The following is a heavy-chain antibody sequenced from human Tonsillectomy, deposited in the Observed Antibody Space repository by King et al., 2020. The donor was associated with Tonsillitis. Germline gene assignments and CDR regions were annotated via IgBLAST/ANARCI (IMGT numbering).Heavy chain of an antibody. Sequence: VQLVESGGGLVQPGGSLRLSCAASGVTCSNYAMSWVRQAPGKGLEWVSAISGSDGSTYYADSVKGRFTISRDNSKNTLYLQMDSLRAEDTAVYYCAKTSYSSSFGMDVWGQGTTVTVSS. D-gene: IGHD6-6*01. J-gene: IGHJ6*02. V-gene: IGHV3-23*04. CDR1: GVTCSNYA. CDR3: AKTSYSSSFGMDV. CDR2: ISGSDGST.